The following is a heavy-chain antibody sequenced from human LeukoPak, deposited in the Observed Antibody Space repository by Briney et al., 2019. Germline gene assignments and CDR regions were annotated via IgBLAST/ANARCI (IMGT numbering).Heavy chain of an antibody. CDR2: ISWNSGSI. CDR1: GFTFDDYA. J-gene: IGHJ6*03. V-gene: IGHV3-9*03. D-gene: IGHD3-3*01. CDR3: AKGYYDFWSDWDYMDV. Sequence: GGSLRLSCAASGFTFDDYAMHWVRQAPGKGLEWVSGISWNSGSIGYADSVKGRFTISRDNAKNSLYLQMNSQRAEDMALYYCAKGYYDFWSDWDYMDVWGKGTTVTVSS.